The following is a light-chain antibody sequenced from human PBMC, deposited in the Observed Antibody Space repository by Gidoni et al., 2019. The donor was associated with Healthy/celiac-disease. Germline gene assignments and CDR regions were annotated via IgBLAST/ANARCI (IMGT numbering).Light chain of an antibody. CDR2: DAS. Sequence: DIQMTQSPSSLSASVGDRVTITCQASQDISNYLNWYQQKPGKAPKLLIYDASNLETGFPSRFSGRGSGTDFTFTISSLQPEDIATYYCQQYDNLPFTFGPGTKVEIK. J-gene: IGKJ3*01. V-gene: IGKV1-33*01. CDR1: QDISNY. CDR3: QQYDNLPFT.